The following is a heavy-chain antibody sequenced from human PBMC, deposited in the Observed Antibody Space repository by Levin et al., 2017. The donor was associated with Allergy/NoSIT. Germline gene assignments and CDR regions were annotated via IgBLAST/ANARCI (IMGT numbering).Heavy chain of an antibody. CDR2: IYPGDSDT. D-gene: IGHD3-22*01. Sequence: GESLKISCQGSGYNFSTDWIAWVRQMPGKGLEWMGIIYPGDSDTRYSPSFQGQVTFSADKTISTAYLQWSSLEASDTAIYYCARRRYYESSGSGYCYGLDVWGQGTTVTVSS. CDR1: GYNFSTDW. V-gene: IGHV5-51*01. J-gene: IGHJ6*02. CDR3: ARRRYYESSGSGYCYGLDV.